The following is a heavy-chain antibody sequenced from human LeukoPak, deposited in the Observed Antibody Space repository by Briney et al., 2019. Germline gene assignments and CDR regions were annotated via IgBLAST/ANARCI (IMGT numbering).Heavy chain of an antibody. Sequence: GGSLRLPCAASGFTFSTYAMTWVRQAPGKGLEWVSIIGGSGDSIYYADSVKGRFTISRDNSKNTLYLQMNSLRAEDTAVYYCAKPDRYCSGGSCYWVYWGQGTLVTVSS. J-gene: IGHJ4*02. D-gene: IGHD2-15*01. CDR1: GFTFSTYA. V-gene: IGHV3-23*01. CDR3: AKPDRYCSGGSCYWVY. CDR2: IGGSGDSI.